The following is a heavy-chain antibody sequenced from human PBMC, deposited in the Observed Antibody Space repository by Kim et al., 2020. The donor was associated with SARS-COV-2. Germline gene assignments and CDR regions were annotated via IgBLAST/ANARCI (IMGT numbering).Heavy chain of an antibody. J-gene: IGHJ6*02. D-gene: IGHD3-10*01. Sequence: GGSLRLSCAASGFTFSSYEMNWVRQAPGKGLEWVSYISSSGSTIYYADSVKGRFTISRDNAKNSLYLQMNSLRAEDTAVYYCAIWFGSKGYYYYGMDVWGQGTTVTVSS. V-gene: IGHV3-48*03. CDR2: ISSSGSTI. CDR3: AIWFGSKGYYYYGMDV. CDR1: GFTFSSYE.